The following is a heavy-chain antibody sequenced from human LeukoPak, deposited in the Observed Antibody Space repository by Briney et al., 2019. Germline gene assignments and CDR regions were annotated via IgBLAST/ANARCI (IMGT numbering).Heavy chain of an antibody. CDR1: GFTFSSYG. Sequence: GGSLRLSFAASGFTFSSYGMHWVRQAPGKGLEWVAVISYDGSNKYYADSVKGRFTISRDNSENTLYLQMNSLRAEDTAVYYCAKVLRYFDWLDQGPPDFDYWGQGTLVTVSS. J-gene: IGHJ4*02. V-gene: IGHV3-30*18. D-gene: IGHD3-9*01. CDR2: ISYDGSNK. CDR3: AKVLRYFDWLDQGPPDFDY.